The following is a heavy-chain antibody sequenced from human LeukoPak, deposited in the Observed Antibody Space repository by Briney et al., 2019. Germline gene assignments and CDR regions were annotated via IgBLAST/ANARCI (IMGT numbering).Heavy chain of an antibody. CDR1: GYTFTSYY. J-gene: IGHJ5*02. CDR3: ARASLPGGWYSAWFDP. V-gene: IGHV1-46*01. Sequence: ASVKVSCKASGYTFTSYYMHWVRQAPGQGPEWMGIINPSGGSTSYAQKFQGRVTMTRDTSTSTVYMELSSLRSEDTAVYYCARASLPGGWYSAWFDPWGQGTLVTVSS. CDR2: INPSGGST. D-gene: IGHD6-19*01.